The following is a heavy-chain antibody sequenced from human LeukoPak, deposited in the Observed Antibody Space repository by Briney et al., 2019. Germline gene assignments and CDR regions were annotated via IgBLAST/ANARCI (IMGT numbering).Heavy chain of an antibody. J-gene: IGHJ4*02. CDR2: IYHSGSS. V-gene: IGHV4-38-2*02. CDR1: DYSISSGYY. Sequence: PSETLSLTCIVSDYSISSGYYWGWIRQPPGKGLEWIGTIYHSGSSYYNPSLKSRFTMSVDTSKNQFSLRLSSVTAADTAVYYRARGTGWSYYFDYWGQGTLVTVSS. D-gene: IGHD6-19*01. CDR3: ARGTGWSYYFDY.